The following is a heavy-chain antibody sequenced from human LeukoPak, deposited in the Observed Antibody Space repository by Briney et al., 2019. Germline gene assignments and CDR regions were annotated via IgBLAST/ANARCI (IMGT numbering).Heavy chain of an antibody. CDR3: ATTTSVVVVIRGNWFDP. Sequence: QPGGSLRLSCAASGFTFSSYAMSWVRQAPGKGLEWVSAISGSGGSTYYADSVKGRFTISRDNSKNTLYLQMNSLRAEDTAVYYCATTTSVVVVIRGNWFDPWGQGTLVTVSS. J-gene: IGHJ5*02. D-gene: IGHD3-22*01. V-gene: IGHV3-23*01. CDR2: ISGSGGST. CDR1: GFTFSSYA.